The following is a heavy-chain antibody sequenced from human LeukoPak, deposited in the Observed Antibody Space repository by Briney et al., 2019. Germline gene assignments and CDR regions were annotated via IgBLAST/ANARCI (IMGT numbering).Heavy chain of an antibody. J-gene: IGHJ3*02. CDR1: GFTFSSYA. D-gene: IGHD3-10*01. CDR3: AKRGDSRWSHDAFDI. Sequence: GGSLRLSCAASGFTFSSYAMSWVRHAPGKGLEWVSAISGSGGSTYYADSVKGRFTISRDNSKNTLYLQMNSLRAEDTAVYYCAKRGDSRWSHDAFDIWGQGTMVTVSS. V-gene: IGHV3-23*01. CDR2: ISGSGGST.